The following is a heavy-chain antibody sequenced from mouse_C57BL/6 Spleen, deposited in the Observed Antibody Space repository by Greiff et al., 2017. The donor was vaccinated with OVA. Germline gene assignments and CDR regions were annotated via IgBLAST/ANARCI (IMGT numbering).Heavy chain of an antibody. V-gene: IGHV1-82*01. CDR3: ARSPYGSSYDY. CDR2: IYPGDGDT. D-gene: IGHD1-1*01. Sequence: VQLQQSGPELVKPGASVKISCKASGYAFSSSWMNWVKQRPGKGLEWIGRIYPGDGDTNYNGKFKGKATMTADKSSSTAYMQLSSLTSVDSAVYFWARSPYGSSYDYWGQGTTLTVSS. CDR1: GYAFSSSW. J-gene: IGHJ2*01.